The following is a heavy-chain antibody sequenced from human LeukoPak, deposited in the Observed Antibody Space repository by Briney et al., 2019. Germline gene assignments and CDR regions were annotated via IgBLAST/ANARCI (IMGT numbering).Heavy chain of an antibody. V-gene: IGHV3-20*01. Sequence: PGGSLRLSCAASGFTFDDYGMSWVRQAPGKGLEWVSGINWNGGSAGYADSVKGRFTISRDNAKNSLYLQMNSLRAEDTALYHCARVDYYGSGEYYFDYWGQGTLVTVSS. CDR3: ARVDYYGSGEYYFDY. D-gene: IGHD3-10*01. J-gene: IGHJ4*02. CDR2: INWNGGSA. CDR1: GFTFDDYG.